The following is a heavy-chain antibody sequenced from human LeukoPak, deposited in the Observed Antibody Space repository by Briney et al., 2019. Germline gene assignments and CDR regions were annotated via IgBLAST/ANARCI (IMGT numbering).Heavy chain of an antibody. CDR2: IRAYNGNT. J-gene: IGHJ4*02. CDR3: ARDEDQWPSDY. V-gene: IGHV1-18*01. Sequence: ASVKVSCKASGYTFTNFGISWVRQAPGQGLERMGWIRAYNGNTNYAQKFQARVTMTTDTSTNTVYMELRSLRSDDTAAYWCARDEDQWPSDYWGQGTLVTVSS. D-gene: IGHD6-19*01. CDR1: GYTFTNFG.